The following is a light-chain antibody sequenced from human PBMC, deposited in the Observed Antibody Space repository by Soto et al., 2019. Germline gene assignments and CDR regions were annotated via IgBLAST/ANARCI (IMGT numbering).Light chain of an antibody. CDR2: EVA. J-gene: IGLJ1*01. Sequence: QSVLTQPASVSDSPGQSITISCTGTSSDVGGSNFVSWYQQHPGKPPKLIIYEVANRPSGVSNRFSGSKSGSTASLIISRLQTEDEAYYYCVSYTSSTTYVFGTGTKLTVL. V-gene: IGLV2-14*03. CDR3: VSYTSSTTYV. CDR1: SSDVGGSNF.